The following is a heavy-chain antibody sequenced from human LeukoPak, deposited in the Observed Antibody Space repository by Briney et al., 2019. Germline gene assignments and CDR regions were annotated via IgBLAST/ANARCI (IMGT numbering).Heavy chain of an antibody. CDR3: ARGGSSSLYYYYYYMDV. J-gene: IGHJ6*03. D-gene: IGHD6-6*01. CDR2: ISSSGSTI. Sequence: GGSLRLSCAASGFTFSSYEMNWVRQAPGKGLEWVSYISSSGSTIYYADSVKGRFTISRDNAKNSLYLQMNSLRAEDTAVYYCARGGSSSLYYYYYYMDVWGKRTTVTVSS. V-gene: IGHV3-48*03. CDR1: GFTFSSYE.